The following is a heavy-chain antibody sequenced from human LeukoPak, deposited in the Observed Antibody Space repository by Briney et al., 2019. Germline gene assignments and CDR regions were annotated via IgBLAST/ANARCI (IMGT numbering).Heavy chain of an antibody. V-gene: IGHV3-33*01. Sequence: GGSLRLSCAASGFTFSSYGMHWVRQAPGKGLEWVAVIWYDGSNKYYADSVKGRFTNSRDNSKNTLYLQMNSLRAEDTAVYYCASTSGWYEPIDYWGQGTLVTVSS. CDR2: IWYDGSNK. CDR3: ASTSGWYEPIDY. J-gene: IGHJ4*02. CDR1: GFTFSSYG. D-gene: IGHD6-19*01.